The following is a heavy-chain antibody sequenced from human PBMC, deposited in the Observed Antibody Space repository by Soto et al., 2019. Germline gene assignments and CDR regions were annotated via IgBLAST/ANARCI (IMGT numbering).Heavy chain of an antibody. D-gene: IGHD3-3*01. V-gene: IGHV1-69*06. Sequence: QVQLVQSGAEVKKPGSSVKVSCKASGGTFSSYAISWVRQAPGQGLEWMGGIIPIFGTANYAQKFQGRVTITADKSTSTAYMELSSLRSEDTAVYYCARGEEWLSVPLGACDIWGQGTMVTVSS. CDR3: ARGEEWLSVPLGACDI. CDR2: IIPIFGTA. CDR1: GGTFSSYA. J-gene: IGHJ3*02.